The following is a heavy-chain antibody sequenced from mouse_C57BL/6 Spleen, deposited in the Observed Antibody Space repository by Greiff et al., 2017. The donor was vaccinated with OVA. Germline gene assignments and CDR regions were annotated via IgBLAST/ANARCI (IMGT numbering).Heavy chain of an antibody. D-gene: IGHD2-1*01. Sequence: QVQLKESGPGLVQPSQSLSITCPVSGFSLTSYGVHWVRQSPGKGLEWLGVIWSGGSTDYNAAFISRLSISKDNSKSQVFFKMNSLQADDTAIYYCARGSTMAYFDYWGQGTTLTVSS. CDR1: GFSLTSYG. CDR3: ARGSTMAYFDY. CDR2: IWSGGST. V-gene: IGHV2-2*01. J-gene: IGHJ2*01.